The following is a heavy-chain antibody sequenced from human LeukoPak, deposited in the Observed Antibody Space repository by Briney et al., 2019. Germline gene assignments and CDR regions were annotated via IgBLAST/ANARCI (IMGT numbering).Heavy chain of an antibody. CDR2: ISSSSSYI. D-gene: IGHD3-22*01. CDR1: GFTFSNYN. V-gene: IGHV3-21*01. J-gene: IGHJ2*01. CDR3: ARVPYYYDTTGDPKDWYFDL. Sequence: KPGGSLRLSCAASGFTFSNYNLIWVRQAPGKGLEWVSSISSSSSYIYYTDSVKGRFSISRDNAKNSLYLQMHSLRDEDTAVYYCARVPYYYDTTGDPKDWYFDLWGRGTLVTVSS.